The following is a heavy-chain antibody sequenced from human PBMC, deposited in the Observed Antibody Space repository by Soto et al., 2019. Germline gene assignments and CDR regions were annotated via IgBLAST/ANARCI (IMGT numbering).Heavy chain of an antibody. CDR2: INTSNDNK. CDR1: GYSFTNYG. J-gene: IGHJ4*02. V-gene: IGHV1-18*01. D-gene: IGHD2-15*01. Sequence: ASVKVSFKASGYSFTNYGISWERQAPGEGLEWVGWINTSNDNKLYAQKLQGRLTLTTDTSTSTAYMDLTTLRSDDTAVYFCARDPGAASFDFWAQGTLVTVS. CDR3: ARDPGAASFDF.